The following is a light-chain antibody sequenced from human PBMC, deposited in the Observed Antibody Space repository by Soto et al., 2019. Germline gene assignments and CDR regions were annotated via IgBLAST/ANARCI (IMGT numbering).Light chain of an antibody. CDR2: EGS. V-gene: IGLV2-23*01. J-gene: IGLJ1*01. CDR3: CSYAGSSTYV. CDR1: SSDVGTYNL. Sequence: QSVLTQPASVSGSPGQSITISCTGTSSDVGTYNLVSWYQHHPGKAPKLMIYEGSKRPSGVSNRFSGSKSGNTASLTISGLQAEDEADYYWCSYAGSSTYVFGTGAKLTVL.